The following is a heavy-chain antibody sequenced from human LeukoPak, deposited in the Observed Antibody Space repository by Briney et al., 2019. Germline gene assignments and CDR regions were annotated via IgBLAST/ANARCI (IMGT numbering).Heavy chain of an antibody. CDR2: IYTSGST. V-gene: IGHV4-4*07. CDR1: GGSISSYY. J-gene: IGHJ3*02. D-gene: IGHD2-15*01. CDR3: ARDEDCSGGSCYSDAFDI. Sequence: SETLSLTCTVSGGSISSYYWSWIRQPAGKGLEWIGRIYTSGSTNYNPSLKSRVTMSVDTSKNQFSLKLSSVTAADTAEYYCARDEDCSGGSCYSDAFDIWGQGTMVTVSS.